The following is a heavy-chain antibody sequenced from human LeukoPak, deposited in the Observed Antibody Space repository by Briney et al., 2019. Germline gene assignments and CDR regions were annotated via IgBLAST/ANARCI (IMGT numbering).Heavy chain of an antibody. Sequence: ASVKVSCKASGYTFTSYGFTWVRQAPGQGLEWMGWINAYNDNTNYAQKVQDRVTMTTDTSTSTAYMELRSLRSDDTAVYYCARVVLVAQEAYDIWGQGTMVAVSS. J-gene: IGHJ3*02. CDR1: GYTFTSYG. CDR3: ARVVLVAQEAYDI. D-gene: IGHD2-15*01. CDR2: INAYNDNT. V-gene: IGHV1-18*01.